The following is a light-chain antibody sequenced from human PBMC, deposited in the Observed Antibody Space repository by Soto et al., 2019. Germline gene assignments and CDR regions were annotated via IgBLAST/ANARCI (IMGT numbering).Light chain of an antibody. V-gene: IGKV1-5*01. CDR3: QQYMGT. J-gene: IGKJ1*01. CDR1: QSISSY. CDR2: DAS. Sequence: DIQMTQSPSSLSASVGDRVTITCRASQSISSYLNWYQQKPGKAPKLLIYDASSLESGVPSRFSGSGSGTEFTLTISSLQPDDFATYYCQQYMGTFGQGTKVDIK.